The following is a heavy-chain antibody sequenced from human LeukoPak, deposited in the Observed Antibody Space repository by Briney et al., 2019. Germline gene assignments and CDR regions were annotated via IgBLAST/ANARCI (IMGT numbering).Heavy chain of an antibody. J-gene: IGHJ5*02. CDR2: IIPIFGTA. Sequence: GASVKVSCKASGYTFTSYYMHWVRQAPGQGLEWMGGIIPIFGTANYAQKFQGRVTITADESTSTAYMELSSLRSEDTAVYYCARELSVTMVRGGNNWFDPWGQGTLVTVSS. CDR3: ARELSVTMVRGGNNWFDP. CDR1: GYTFTSYY. D-gene: IGHD3-10*01. V-gene: IGHV1-69*13.